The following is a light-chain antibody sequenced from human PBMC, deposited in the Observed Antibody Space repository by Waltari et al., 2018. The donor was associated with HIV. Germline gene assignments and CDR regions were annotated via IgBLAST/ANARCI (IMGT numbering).Light chain of an antibody. V-gene: IGKV3D-15*01. CDR3: QHYNKGLRSFT. J-gene: IGKJ3*01. CDR2: GAF. CDR1: QSVGNN. Sequence: EIVLTQSPATLSVSPGEGATLSCRASQSVGNNLAWYQQKPGLAPRLLIYGAFTRATGITTRFSGSGSGTDFTLTISSLQSEDFAVYYCQHYNKGLRSFTFGPGTKVDI.